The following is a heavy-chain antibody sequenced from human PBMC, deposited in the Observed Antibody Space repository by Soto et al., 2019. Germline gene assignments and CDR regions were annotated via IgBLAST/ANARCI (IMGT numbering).Heavy chain of an antibody. Sequence: PGGSLRLSCAASGFTFNIYAMSWVRQAPGKGLEWVSAISGSGGSTYYADSVKGRFTISRDNSKNTLYLQMNSLRAEDTAVYYCATGHLVAHFDYWGQGTLVTVSS. V-gene: IGHV3-23*01. CDR1: GFTFNIYA. CDR2: ISGSGGST. CDR3: ATGHLVAHFDY. D-gene: IGHD2-15*01. J-gene: IGHJ4*02.